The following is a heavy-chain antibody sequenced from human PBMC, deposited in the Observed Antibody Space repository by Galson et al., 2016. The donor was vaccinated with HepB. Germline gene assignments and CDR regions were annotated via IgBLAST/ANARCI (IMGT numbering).Heavy chain of an antibody. D-gene: IGHD5-12*01. CDR1: GFTFSNFG. CDR2: IRYDGSDV. J-gene: IGHJ4*02. Sequence: SLRLSCAASGFTFSNFGMHWVRQAPGKGLDWVAFIRYDGSDVYYADSVKGRFTISRDNSKNTLDLQMNSLRAEDTAVYYCAREVEYSSSQLDYWGQGNLVTVSS. CDR3: AREVEYSSSQLDY. V-gene: IGHV3-30*02.